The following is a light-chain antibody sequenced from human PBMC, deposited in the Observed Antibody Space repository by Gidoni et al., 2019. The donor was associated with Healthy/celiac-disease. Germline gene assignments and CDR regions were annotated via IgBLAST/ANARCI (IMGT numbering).Light chain of an antibody. CDR2: AAS. J-gene: IGKJ2*01. CDR1: QGISSY. CDR3: QQLNSYPYT. V-gene: IGKV1-9*01. Sequence: IQFTQSPASLSASVGDRVTIPCRARQGISSYLAWYQQKPGKAPKLLIYAASTLQSGVPSRFSGSGSGTDFTLTIRSRQPEDFATYYCQQLNSYPYTFGQGTKLEIK.